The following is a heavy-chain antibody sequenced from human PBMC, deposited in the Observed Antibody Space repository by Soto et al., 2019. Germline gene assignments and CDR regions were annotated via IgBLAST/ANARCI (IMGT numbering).Heavy chain of an antibody. CDR1: GFTVSSKY. V-gene: IGHV3-66*01. CDR2: IQSGGTT. Sequence: EVQLVESGGGLVQPGGSLRLSCAASGFTVSSKYMSWVRQAPGKGLEWVSLIQSGGTTYYADSVKGRFTISRDSPKNMLNLQMATRRAEDTALYYWGRDDIICSSGSSYGVPIDVWGTGTGVTVPS. D-gene: IGHD2-15*01. CDR3: GRDDIICSSGSSYGVPIDV. J-gene: IGHJ6*04.